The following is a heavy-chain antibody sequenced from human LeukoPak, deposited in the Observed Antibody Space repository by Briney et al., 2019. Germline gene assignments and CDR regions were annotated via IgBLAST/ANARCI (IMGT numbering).Heavy chain of an antibody. V-gene: IGHV7-4-1*02. CDR2: INTNTGNP. CDR3: ARGDILTGYYYYYYMDV. Sequence: ASVKVSCKTSGYTFTSYSISWVRQAPGQGLEWMGWINTNTGNPTYAQGFTGRFVFSLDTSVSTAYLQISSLKAEDTAVYYCARGDILTGYYYYYYMDVWGKGTTVTVSS. J-gene: IGHJ6*03. D-gene: IGHD3-9*01. CDR1: GYTFTSYS.